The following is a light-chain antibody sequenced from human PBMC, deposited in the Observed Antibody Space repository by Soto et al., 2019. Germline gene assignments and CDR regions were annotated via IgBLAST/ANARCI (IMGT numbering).Light chain of an antibody. CDR2: GAS. Sequence: EIVLTQSPGTLSLSPGERATLSCRASQSISDSYLAWYQQKPGQAPRLLIYGASSRATGIPDRFSGSGSVTDFTLTISRLEPEDFAVYYCQQYGSSPTFGQGTKVDIK. CDR1: QSISDSY. CDR3: QQYGSSPT. J-gene: IGKJ1*01. V-gene: IGKV3-20*01.